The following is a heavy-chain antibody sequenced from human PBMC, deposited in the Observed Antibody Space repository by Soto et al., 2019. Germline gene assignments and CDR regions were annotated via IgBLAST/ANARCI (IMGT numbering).Heavy chain of an antibody. J-gene: IGHJ4*02. CDR2: IGTAGDT. CDR3: ARAYGIQLWLSY. V-gene: IGHV3-13*01. D-gene: IGHD5-18*01. Sequence: GGSLSLSCAASGFTFSSYDMHWVRQATGKGLEWVSAIGTAGDTYYPGSVKGRFTISRENAKNSLYLQMNSLRAEDTAVYYCARAYGIQLWLSYWGQGTLVTVSS. CDR1: GFTFSSYD.